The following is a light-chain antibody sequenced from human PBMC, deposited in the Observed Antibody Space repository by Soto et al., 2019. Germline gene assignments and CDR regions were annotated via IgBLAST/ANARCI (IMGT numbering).Light chain of an antibody. Sequence: DIQMTQSPSSLSASAGDRVTITCRASQSIGHSLNWYQQKPGKAPKPLIYAASSLQSGVPSRFSGSGSGTDFTLTISSLQPDDFSTYFCQQSSITPPTFGQGTKVEI. CDR1: QSIGHS. CDR3: QQSSITPPT. V-gene: IGKV1-39*01. J-gene: IGKJ1*01. CDR2: AAS.